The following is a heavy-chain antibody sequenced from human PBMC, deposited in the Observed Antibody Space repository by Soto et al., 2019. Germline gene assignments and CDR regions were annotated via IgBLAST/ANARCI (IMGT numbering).Heavy chain of an antibody. CDR3: AIRGGDTGWDY. CDR1: GYTLTELS. V-gene: IGHV1-24*01. D-gene: IGHD6-19*01. Sequence: GASVKVSCKVSGYTLTELSMHWVRQAPGKGLEWMGGIDPEDGDTSYAQKFQGRVTMTEDTSTSTAYMELSSLRSEDTAVYHCAIRGGDTGWDYWGQGTLVTVSS. CDR2: IDPEDGDT. J-gene: IGHJ4*02.